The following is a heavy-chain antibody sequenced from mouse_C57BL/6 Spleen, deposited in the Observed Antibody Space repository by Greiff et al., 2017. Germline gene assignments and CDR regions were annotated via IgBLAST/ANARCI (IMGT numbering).Heavy chain of an antibody. CDR2: IDPSDSYT. CDR1: GYTFTSYW. D-gene: IGHD1-1*01. Sequence: QVQLKQPGAELVMPGASVQLSCKASGYTFTSYWMHWVKQRPGQGLEWIGEIDPSDSYTNYNQKFKGKSTLTVDKSSSTAYMQLSSLTSEDSAVYYCARGGYGRNYFDYWGQGTTLTVSS. V-gene: IGHV1-69*01. CDR3: ARGGYGRNYFDY. J-gene: IGHJ2*01.